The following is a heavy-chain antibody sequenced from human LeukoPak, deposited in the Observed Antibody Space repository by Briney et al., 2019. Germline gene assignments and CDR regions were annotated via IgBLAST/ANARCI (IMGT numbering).Heavy chain of an antibody. J-gene: IGHJ4*02. V-gene: IGHV3-48*01. CDR2: ITSSSSTI. CDR3: AKPLRGWYDFDY. CDR1: GFTFSSCS. Sequence: GGSLRLSCAASGFTFSSCSMNWVRQAPGKGLEWISYITSSSSTIYYADSVKGRFTISRDNAKNTVYLQMNSLRAEDTAVYYCAKPLRGWYDFDYWGQGTLVTVSS. D-gene: IGHD6-19*01.